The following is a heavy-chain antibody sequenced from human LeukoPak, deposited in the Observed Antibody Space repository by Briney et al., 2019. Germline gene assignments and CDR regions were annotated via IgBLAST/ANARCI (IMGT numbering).Heavy chain of an antibody. CDR2: IYHSGST. CDR3: ARVGIPDLMDGDLNWFDP. J-gene: IGHJ5*02. V-gene: IGHV4-4*02. CDR1: GGSISSSNW. D-gene: IGHD4-17*01. Sequence: PSGTLSLTCAVSGGSISSSNWWSWVRQPPGKGLEWIGEIYHSGSTNYNPSLKSRVTISVDTSKNQFSLKLSSVTAADTAVYYCARVGIPDLMDGDLNWFDPWGQGTLVTVSS.